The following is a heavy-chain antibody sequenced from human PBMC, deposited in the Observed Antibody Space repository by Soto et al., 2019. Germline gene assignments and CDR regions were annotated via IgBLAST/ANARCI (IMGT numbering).Heavy chain of an antibody. J-gene: IGHJ6*02. CDR1: GFTFSSYA. CDR2: ISYDGSNK. Sequence: PGGSLRLSCAASGFTFSSYAMHWVRQAPGKGLEWVAVISYDGSNKYYADSVKGRFTISRATSKNTLYLQMNSLKAEDTAVYYCAREGYYGSGSYYLNDYYYYYGMDVWGQGTTVTVSS. D-gene: IGHD3-10*01. CDR3: AREGYYGSGSYYLNDYYYYYGMDV. V-gene: IGHV3-30-3*01.